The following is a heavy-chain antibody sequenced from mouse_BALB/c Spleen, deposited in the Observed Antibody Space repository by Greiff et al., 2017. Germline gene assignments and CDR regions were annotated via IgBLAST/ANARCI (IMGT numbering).Heavy chain of an antibody. D-gene: IGHD1-1*01. CDR2: IDPANGNT. V-gene: IGHV14-3*02. Sequence: VQLKQSGAELVKPGASVKLSCTASGFNIKDTYMHWVKQRPEQGLEWIGRIDPANGNTKYDPKFQGKATITADTSSNTAYLQLSSLTSEDTAVYYCARRDYFDAMDYWGQGTSVTVSS. CDR1: GFNIKDTY. CDR3: ARRDYFDAMDY. J-gene: IGHJ4*01.